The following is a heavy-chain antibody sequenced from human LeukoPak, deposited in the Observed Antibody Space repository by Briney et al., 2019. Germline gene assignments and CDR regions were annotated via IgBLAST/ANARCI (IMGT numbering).Heavy chain of an antibody. D-gene: IGHD3-3*01. CDR2: IYYSGST. V-gene: IGHV4-30-4*01. CDR1: GGSISTGDYY. CDR3: ARVVPYAYDFWSGYGGFDP. Sequence: PSQTLSLTCTVSGGSISTGDYYWSWIRQPPGKGLEYIGYIYYSGSTYYNPSLKSRITISVDRSKNQFSLKLSSVTAADTAVYYCARVVPYAYDFWSGYGGFDPWGQGTLVTVSS. J-gene: IGHJ5*02.